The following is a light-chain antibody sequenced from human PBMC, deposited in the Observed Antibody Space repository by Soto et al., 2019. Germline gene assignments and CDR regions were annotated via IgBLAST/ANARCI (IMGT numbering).Light chain of an antibody. CDR3: QPYGYSLWT. V-gene: IGKV3-20*01. Sequence: EIVLTQSPGTLSLSPGETATLSCRASQSLTSSYLAWYQQRPGQAPSLLIYGVSSRDTGIPDRFSGSGSGTDFTLTITRLEPEDFAVYYCQPYGYSLWTFGQGTKGDIK. J-gene: IGKJ1*01. CDR1: QSLTSSY. CDR2: GVS.